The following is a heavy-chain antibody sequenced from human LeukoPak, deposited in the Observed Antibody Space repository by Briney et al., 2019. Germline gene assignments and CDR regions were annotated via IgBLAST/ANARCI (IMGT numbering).Heavy chain of an antibody. CDR2: IKRKTDGGTI. Sequence: GGSLRLSCAASGFTFSNAPMNWVRQAPGKGLEWVGRIKRKTDGGTIDYAAPVKGRFTISRDDSKTTLYLQMNSLKAEDTAVYYCITGANWGQGTLVTVSS. V-gene: IGHV3-15*01. J-gene: IGHJ4*02. D-gene: IGHD3-16*01. CDR1: GFTFSNAP. CDR3: ITGAN.